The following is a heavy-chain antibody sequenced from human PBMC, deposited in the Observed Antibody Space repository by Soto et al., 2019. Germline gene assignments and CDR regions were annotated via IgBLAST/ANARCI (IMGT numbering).Heavy chain of an antibody. CDR2: IYYSGST. Sequence: SETLSLTCTVSGGSISSYYWSWIRQPPGKGLEWIGYIYYSGSTNYNPSLKSRVTISVDTSKNQFSLKLSSVTAADTAVYYCARAGFTQFGVYYYYGMDVWGQGTTVTVSS. CDR1: GGSISSYY. J-gene: IGHJ6*02. V-gene: IGHV4-59*01. D-gene: IGHD3-10*02. CDR3: ARAGFTQFGVYYYYGMDV.